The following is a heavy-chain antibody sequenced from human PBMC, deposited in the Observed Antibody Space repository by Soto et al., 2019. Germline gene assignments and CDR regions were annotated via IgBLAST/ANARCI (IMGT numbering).Heavy chain of an antibody. CDR1: RYTFCNYW. D-gene: IGHD2-8*01. CDR2: IKTDGSEK. V-gene: IGHV3-7*01. J-gene: IGHJ3*02. CDR3: ARDVGLCANGVCYDALDI. Sequence: GGSPRISCAACRYTFCNYWMTWVRQGPGKGLEWVANIKTDGSEKNYADSVKGRFTISRDNAKNSLYLEMRNLRAEDTAVYYCARDVGLCANGVCYDALDIWGQGTKVTVSS.